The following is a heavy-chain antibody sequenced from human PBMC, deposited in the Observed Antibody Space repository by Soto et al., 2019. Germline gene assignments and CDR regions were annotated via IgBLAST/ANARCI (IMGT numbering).Heavy chain of an antibody. V-gene: IGHV3-23*01. Sequence: GGSLRLSCAASGFTFSSYAMSWVRQAPGKGLEWVSAISGSGGSTYYADSVKGRFTISRDNSKNTLYLQMNSLRAEDTAVYYCAKDATIFGVVIRQNGMDVWGQGTTVTVSS. J-gene: IGHJ6*02. CDR2: ISGSGGST. D-gene: IGHD3-3*01. CDR3: AKDATIFGVVIRQNGMDV. CDR1: GFTFSSYA.